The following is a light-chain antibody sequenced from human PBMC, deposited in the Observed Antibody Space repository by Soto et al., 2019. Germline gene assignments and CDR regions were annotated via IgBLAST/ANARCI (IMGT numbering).Light chain of an antibody. CDR1: ISDVGAYNY. CDR3: SSYTSNNSPHAI. J-gene: IGLJ2*01. V-gene: IGLV2-14*01. CDR2: DVS. Sequence: QSALTQPASVSGSPGQSITISCTGTISDVGAYNYVSWYQQHPGKAPKLMIYDVSKRPSGVSNRFSGSKSGNTASLTISGLQAEDEADYYCSSYTSNNSPHAIFGGGTKLTVL.